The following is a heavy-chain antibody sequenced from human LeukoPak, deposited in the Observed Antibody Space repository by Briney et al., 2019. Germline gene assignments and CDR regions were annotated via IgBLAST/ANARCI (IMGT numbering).Heavy chain of an antibody. V-gene: IGHV3-15*01. CDR3: TTDSGDY. Sequence: PGGSLRLSCAASGSTFSNAWMSWVRQAPGKGLEWVGRIKRKTGGGTTDYAAPVKGRFIISRDDSKNTLFLQMNSLKTEDTAVYYCTTDSGDYWGQGTLVTVSS. CDR1: GSTFSNAW. CDR2: IKRKTGGGTT. J-gene: IGHJ4*02.